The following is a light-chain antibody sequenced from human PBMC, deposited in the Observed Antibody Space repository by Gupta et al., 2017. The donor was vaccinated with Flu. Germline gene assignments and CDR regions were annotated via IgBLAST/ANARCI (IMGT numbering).Light chain of an antibody. V-gene: IGLV1-44*01. CDR1: SSNIGRNA. CDR3: AAWDYSLNGHYV. J-gene: IGLJ1*01. CDR2: GNN. Sequence: TIVFAGTSSNIGRNAGNWYQQVPGPAPTLLISGNNTRPSGVPDRFSGSKSGTSASLAISGLQSEDEADDYCAAWDYSLNGHYVFGTGTKVTAL.